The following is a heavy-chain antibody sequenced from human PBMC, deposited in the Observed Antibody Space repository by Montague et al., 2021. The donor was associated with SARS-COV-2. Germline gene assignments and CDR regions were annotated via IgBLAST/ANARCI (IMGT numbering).Heavy chain of an antibody. CDR2: IYYSGTT. J-gene: IGHJ6*02. Sequence: SETLSLTCSVSSGSIISSGYYWGWIRQPPGKELEWIGNIYYSGTTYYNPSLQSRGTISVDTSKNQFSLKVTSVTAADTAVYYCARGGGYYNYGLDVWGPGTTVTVSS. V-gene: IGHV4-39*07. D-gene: IGHD3-22*01. CDR1: SGSIISSGYY. CDR3: ARGGGYYNYGLDV.